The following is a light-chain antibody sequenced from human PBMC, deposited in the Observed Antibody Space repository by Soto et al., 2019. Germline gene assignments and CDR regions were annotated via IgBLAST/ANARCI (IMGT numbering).Light chain of an antibody. J-gene: IGLJ2*01. Sequence: QSVLTQPASVSGSPGQSITISCAGTSSDVGGYNYVSWYQQHPGKVPQLMIYAVSHRPSGVSNRFSGSKSGNTASLTISGLLAEDEADYYCSSYTSSSTLVFGGGTKLTVL. CDR3: SSYTSSSTLV. V-gene: IGLV2-14*01. CDR1: SSDVGGYNY. CDR2: AVS.